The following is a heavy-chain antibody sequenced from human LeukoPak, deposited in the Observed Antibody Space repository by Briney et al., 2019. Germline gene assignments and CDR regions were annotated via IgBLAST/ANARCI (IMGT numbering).Heavy chain of an antibody. Sequence: GEALKISCKTSGYSSTNHWIGWVRQMPGKGLEWMGIVCPNDYDTRYSPSFQGRVTISADKSIGTAYLQWSSLRASDTAMYYCARHEGSSLSDPFDIWGQGTLVTVSS. CDR3: ARHEGSSLSDPFDI. J-gene: IGHJ3*02. CDR2: VCPNDYDT. D-gene: IGHD6-19*01. CDR1: GYSSTNHW. V-gene: IGHV5-51*01.